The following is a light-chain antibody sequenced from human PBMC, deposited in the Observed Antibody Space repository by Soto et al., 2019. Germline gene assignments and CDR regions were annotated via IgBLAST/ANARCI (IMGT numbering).Light chain of an antibody. V-gene: IGKV2-28*01. CDR1: QSLLHSNGYNY. J-gene: IGKJ3*01. Sequence: DIVMTQSPLSLPVTPGEPASISCRSSQSLLHSNGYNYLDWYLQKPGQSPQLLIYLGSNRASGVPDRFSGSGSGPDFTLKISRVEAEDVGVYYCMQALQTPFTFGPGTKVDIK. CDR2: LGS. CDR3: MQALQTPFT.